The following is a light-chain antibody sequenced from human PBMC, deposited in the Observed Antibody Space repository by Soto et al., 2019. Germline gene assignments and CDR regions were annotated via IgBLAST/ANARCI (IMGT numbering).Light chain of an antibody. CDR1: ALPKQY. J-gene: IGLJ3*02. Sequence: SSELTQPPSVSVSPGQTARITCSGDALPKQYAYWYQQKPGQAPVLVIYKDSERPSGIPERFSGSSSGTTVTLTISGVQAEDEADYYCQSADSRGPTWVFGGGTKLTVL. CDR3: QSADSRGPTWV. V-gene: IGLV3-25*01. CDR2: KDS.